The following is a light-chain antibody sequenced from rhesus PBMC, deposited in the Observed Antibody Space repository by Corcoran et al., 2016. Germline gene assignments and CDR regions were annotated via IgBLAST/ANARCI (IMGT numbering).Light chain of an antibody. Sequence: DIQMTQSPSSLSASVGDTVTITCRASQSISNWLAWYQQKPGKATKALIYKASSLQRGVPSRFSGSGAGTDFTLTISGLQYEDFATYYCKQYARSPILTFGPGTKLDIK. V-gene: IGKV1-22*01. CDR1: QSISNW. CDR2: KAS. CDR3: KQYARSPILT. J-gene: IGKJ3*01.